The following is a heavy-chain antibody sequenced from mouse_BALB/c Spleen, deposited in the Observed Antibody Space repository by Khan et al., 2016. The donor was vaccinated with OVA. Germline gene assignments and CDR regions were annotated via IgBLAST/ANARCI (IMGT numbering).Heavy chain of an antibody. D-gene: IGHD2-10*01. CDR1: GHTFTKYG. Sequence: QIQLVQSGPELKKPGETVKISCKASGHTFTKYGMNWVKQVPGKGLKWMGWINTYTGQPTYADDFNGRFAFSLETSASTAYLQINNLKNEDTATCFCARPPYFSCVMDNWGQGTSVTVSS. CDR3: ARPPYFSCVMDN. CDR2: INTYTGQP. V-gene: IGHV9-3-1*01. J-gene: IGHJ4*01.